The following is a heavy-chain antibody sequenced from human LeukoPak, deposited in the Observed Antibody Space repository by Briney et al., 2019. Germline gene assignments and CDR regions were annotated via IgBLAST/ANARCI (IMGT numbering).Heavy chain of an antibody. J-gene: IGHJ5*02. CDR3: ARETTVTTRGFDP. Sequence: GGSLRLSCAASGFTFSSYGMHWVRQAPGKGLEWVAVIWYDGSNKYYAYCVKGRFTISRDNSKNALYLQMNSLRAEDTAVYYCARETTVTTRGFDPWGQGTLVTVSS. V-gene: IGHV3-33*08. CDR1: GFTFSSYG. CDR2: IWYDGSNK. D-gene: IGHD4-11*01.